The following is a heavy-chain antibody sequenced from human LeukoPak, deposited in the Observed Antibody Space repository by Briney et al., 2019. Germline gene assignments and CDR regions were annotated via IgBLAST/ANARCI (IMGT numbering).Heavy chain of an antibody. CDR2: IYYSGST. CDR3: ASRSSPEYYYYYYMDV. Sequence: SETLSLTCTVSGGSISSSIYYWGWIRQPPGKGLEWIGSIYYSGSTYYNPSLKSRVTISVDTSKNQFSLKLSSVTAADTAVYYCASRSSPEYYYYYYMDVWGKGTTVTVSS. J-gene: IGHJ6*03. CDR1: GGSISSSIYY. V-gene: IGHV4-39*01.